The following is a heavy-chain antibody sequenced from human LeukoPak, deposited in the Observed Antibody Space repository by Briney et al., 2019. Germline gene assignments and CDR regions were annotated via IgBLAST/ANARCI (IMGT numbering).Heavy chain of an antibody. CDR1: GGSISGSNYY. D-gene: IGHD6-6*01. Sequence: SEPLSLTCTVSGGSISGSNYYWGWIRQPPGKGLEWIGSIYYSGTTYYNPSLKSRVTISVDTSKNQFSLEVTSMTAADTAVYYCARHSSAARPNFDYWGQGTLVTVSS. CDR2: IYYSGTT. J-gene: IGHJ4*02. V-gene: IGHV4-39*01. CDR3: ARHSSAARPNFDY.